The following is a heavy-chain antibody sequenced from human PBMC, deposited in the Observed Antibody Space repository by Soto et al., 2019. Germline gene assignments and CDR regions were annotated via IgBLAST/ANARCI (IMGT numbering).Heavy chain of an antibody. D-gene: IGHD3-3*01. CDR2: ISGTSPST. J-gene: IGHJ4*02. CDR3: AIRIFGVEY. CDR1: GFTFSAYA. V-gene: IGHV3-23*01. Sequence: EVQLLESGGGLVQPGGSLRLSCEASGFTFSAYAMSWVRQAPGKGLEWVSAISGTSPSTYYADSVQGRFTISRGSSRKTLFLQMNTLRAEDTAVYFCAIRIFGVEYWGQGTQVTVSS.